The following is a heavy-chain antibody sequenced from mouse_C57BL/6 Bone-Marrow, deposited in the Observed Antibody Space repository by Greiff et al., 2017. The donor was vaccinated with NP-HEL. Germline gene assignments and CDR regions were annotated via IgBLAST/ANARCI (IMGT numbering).Heavy chain of an antibody. D-gene: IGHD1-1*01. CDR1: GFTFSDYY. CDR2: ISNGGGST. Sequence: EVKLVESGGGLVQPGGSLTLSCAASGFTFSDYYMYWVRQTPEKRLEWVAYISNGGGSTYYPDTVKGRFTISRDNAKNTLYLQMSRLKSEDTAMYYCARQRYYGSSPFAYWGQGTLVTVSA. V-gene: IGHV5-12*01. J-gene: IGHJ3*01. CDR3: ARQRYYGSSPFAY.